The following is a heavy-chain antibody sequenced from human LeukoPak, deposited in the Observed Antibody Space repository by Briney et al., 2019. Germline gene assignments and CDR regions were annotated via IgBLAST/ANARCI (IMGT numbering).Heavy chain of an antibody. V-gene: IGHV3-21*01. CDR1: GFTFRTYA. CDR3: ARGVQDYYDSSGYLDY. D-gene: IGHD3-22*01. Sequence: GGSLRLSCAASGFTFRTYAMSWVRQAPGKGLEWVSSLSGSGSNTYYADSVKGRFIISRDNAKNSLYLQMNSLRVEDTAVYFCARGVQDYYDSSGYLDYWGQGTLVTVSS. J-gene: IGHJ4*02. CDR2: LSGSGSNT.